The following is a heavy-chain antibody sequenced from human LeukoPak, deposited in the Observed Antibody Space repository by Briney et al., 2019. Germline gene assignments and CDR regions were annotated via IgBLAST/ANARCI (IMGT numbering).Heavy chain of an antibody. CDR1: GFTFSDYY. D-gene: IGHD1-26*01. Sequence: GGSLRLYCAAPGFTFSDYYMSWIRQAPGKGLEWVSYISSSGSTIYYADSVKGRFTISRDNAKNSLYLQMNSLRAEDTAVYYCARDTPTPIVGATIQWGQGTLVTVSS. J-gene: IGHJ4*02. V-gene: IGHV3-11*01. CDR3: ARDTPTPIVGATIQ. CDR2: ISSSGSTI.